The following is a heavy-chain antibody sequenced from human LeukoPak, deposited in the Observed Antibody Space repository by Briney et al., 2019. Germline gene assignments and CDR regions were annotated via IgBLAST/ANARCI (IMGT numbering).Heavy chain of an antibody. CDR1: GYSFTSYW. CDR2: IYPGDSDT. V-gene: IGHV5-51*01. Sequence: GESLKISCKGSGYSFTSYWIGWVRQMPGKGLEWMGIIYPGDSDTRYSPSFQGQVTISADKSISTAYLQWSSLKGSDTAMYYCARLVRRVIIYQKNWFDPWGQGTLVTVSS. J-gene: IGHJ5*02. D-gene: IGHD3-10*01. CDR3: ARLVRRVIIYQKNWFDP.